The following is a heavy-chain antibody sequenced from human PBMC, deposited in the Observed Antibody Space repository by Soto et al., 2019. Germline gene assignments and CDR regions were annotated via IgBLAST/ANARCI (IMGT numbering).Heavy chain of an antibody. CDR1: GFTFIGDW. V-gene: IGHV3-7*01. CDR2: IKQDGSEK. D-gene: IGHD6-6*01. Sequence: GGSVRHSFAASGFTFIGDWMGLVRQAPGKGLEWLANIKQDGSEKYYVDSVKGRFTISRDNAKNSLYLQMNSLRAEDTAVYFCTRTISALPGDDYWGQGTLVTVSS. J-gene: IGHJ4*02. CDR3: TRTISALPGDDY.